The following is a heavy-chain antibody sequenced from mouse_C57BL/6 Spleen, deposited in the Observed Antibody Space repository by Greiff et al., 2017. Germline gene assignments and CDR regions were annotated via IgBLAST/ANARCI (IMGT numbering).Heavy chain of an antibody. CDR3: ARNCCYYVGRAMDY. Sequence: QVQLQQSGPGLVAPSQSLSITCTVSGFSLTSYAISWVRQPPGKGLEWLGVIWTGGGTNYNSALKSRQSNSKDNSKSQVFLKMNSLQTNDTARYYGARNCCYYVGRAMDYWGQGTSVTVSS. CDR2: IWTGGGT. CDR1: GFSLTSYA. V-gene: IGHV2-9-1*01. J-gene: IGHJ4*01. D-gene: IGHD1-1*01.